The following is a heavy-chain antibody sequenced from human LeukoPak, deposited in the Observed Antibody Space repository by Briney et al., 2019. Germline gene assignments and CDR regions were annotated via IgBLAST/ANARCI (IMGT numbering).Heavy chain of an antibody. CDR2: ISTYNGNT. V-gene: IGHV1-18*01. D-gene: IGHD3-10*01. J-gene: IGHJ4*02. CDR3: ARGRNGLIWFGELER. Sequence: GASVKVSCKASGYTFTSYGLSWVRQAPGQGLEWMGWISTYNGNTHYAQKFQGRVTITADESKSTAYMEMSSLRSEDTAVYYCARGRNGLIWFGELERWGQGTLVTVSS. CDR1: GYTFTSYG.